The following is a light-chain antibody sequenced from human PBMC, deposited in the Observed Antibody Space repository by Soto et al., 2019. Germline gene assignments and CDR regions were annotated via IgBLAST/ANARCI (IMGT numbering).Light chain of an antibody. Sequence: DIQMTQSPSTLSASVGDRVAITCRASQSISTYLAWYQQKPGKAPKLLIYEASSLESGVPSRFSGSGSGAEFTLTISSLQPDVFATYYCQQYNTYSRTFGQGTKVEIK. CDR2: EAS. V-gene: IGKV1-5*03. J-gene: IGKJ1*01. CDR1: QSISTY. CDR3: QQYNTYSRT.